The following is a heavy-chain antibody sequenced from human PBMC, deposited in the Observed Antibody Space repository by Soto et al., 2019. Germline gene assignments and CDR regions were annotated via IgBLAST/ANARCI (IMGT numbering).Heavy chain of an antibody. CDR2: ISYDGSNK. D-gene: IGHD7-27*01. CDR1: GFTFSSYA. CDR3: ARAPRPSNWGTPPYY. J-gene: IGHJ4*02. Sequence: QVQLVESGGGVVQPGRSLRISCAASGFTFSSYAMHWVRQAPGKGLEWVAVISYDGSNKYYADSVKGRFTISRDNSKNTLYLQMNILSAEDTAVYYCARAPRPSNWGTPPYYWGQGTLVTVSS. V-gene: IGHV3-30-3*01.